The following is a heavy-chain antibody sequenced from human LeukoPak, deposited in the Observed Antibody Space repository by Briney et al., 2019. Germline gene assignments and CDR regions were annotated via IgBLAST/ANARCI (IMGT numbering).Heavy chain of an antibody. V-gene: IGHV4-4*09. CDR2: IPIIGGT. CDR1: GSISCYY. CDR3: ARQKCTSASGLTKNAFDI. D-gene: IGHD6-25*01. J-gene: IGHJ3*02. Sequence: SETLSLTSAVSGSISCYYLGWLRPPRGKGRGWIGYIPIIGGTNYNPSLQRRGTISPDTSKNPISLDLSTVTAADTAVYYCARQKCTSASGLTKNAFDIWGQGTMVTVSS.